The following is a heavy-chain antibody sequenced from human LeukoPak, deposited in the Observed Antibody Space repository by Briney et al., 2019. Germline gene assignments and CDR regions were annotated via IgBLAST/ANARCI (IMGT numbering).Heavy chain of an antibody. V-gene: IGHV3-23*01. CDR3: AKDWAGTVFWYFQH. Sequence: GGPLRLSCAASGFTFSSYWMSWVRQAPGKGLEWVSAISGSGGSTYYADSVKGRFTISRDNSKNTLYLQMNSLRAEDTAVYYCAKDWAGTVFWYFQHWGQGTLVTVSS. CDR2: ISGSGGST. CDR1: GFTFSSYW. D-gene: IGHD6-19*01. J-gene: IGHJ1*01.